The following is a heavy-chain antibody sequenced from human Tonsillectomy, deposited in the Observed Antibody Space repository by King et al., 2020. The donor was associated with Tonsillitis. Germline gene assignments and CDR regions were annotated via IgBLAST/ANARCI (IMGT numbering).Heavy chain of an antibody. V-gene: IGHV3-30*18. J-gene: IGHJ4*02. CDR2: ISYDGSKK. Sequence: VQLVESGGGVVQPGRSLRLFCAASGFTFSRYGMYWVRQASGKGLEWVAVISYDGSKKNYADSVKGRFTVSRDNSKNTLYLQMTSLRAEDTAVYYCAKDYYYDNSGYGYWGQGTLVTVSS. D-gene: IGHD3-22*01. CDR3: AKDYYYDNSGYGY. CDR1: GFTFSRYG.